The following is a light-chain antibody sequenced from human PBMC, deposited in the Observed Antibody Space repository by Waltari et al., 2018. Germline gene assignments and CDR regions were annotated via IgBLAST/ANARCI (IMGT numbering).Light chain of an antibody. CDR1: HDIRDD. CDR2: GAS. J-gene: IGKJ4*02. CDR3: QQYHGLPLT. Sequence: DIQMPQSPSSLSASVGDKVTITCQASHDIRDDLNWYQQKRGKAPKLLIYGASNLETGVSSRFSGGRSGTDFIFSINNVQPEDIGTYYCQQYHGLPLTFGGGTTVEI. V-gene: IGKV1-33*01.